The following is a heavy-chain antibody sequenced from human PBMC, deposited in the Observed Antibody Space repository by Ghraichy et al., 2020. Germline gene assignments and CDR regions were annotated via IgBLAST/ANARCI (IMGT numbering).Heavy chain of an antibody. CDR2: ISGSGGST. CDR1: GFTFSSYA. CDR3: ARRYCSGGSCYFYFDY. V-gene: IGHV3-23*01. Sequence: LSLTCAASGFTFSSYAMSWVRQAPGKGLEWVSAISGSGGSTYYADSVKGRFTISRDNSKNTLYLQMNSLRAEDTAVYYCARRYCSGGSCYFYFDYWGQGTLVTVSS. D-gene: IGHD2-15*01. J-gene: IGHJ4*02.